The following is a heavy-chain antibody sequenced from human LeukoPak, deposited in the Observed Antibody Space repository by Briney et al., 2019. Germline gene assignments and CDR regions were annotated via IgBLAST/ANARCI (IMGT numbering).Heavy chain of an antibody. D-gene: IGHD3-22*01. J-gene: IGHJ5*01. CDR2: ISDT. CDR3: ARHGSHDSSGYYYEWFDS. CDR1: GYSFTSYW. V-gene: IGHV5-51*01. Sequence: LGESLKISCKGSGYSFTSYWIGWVRQMPGKGLEWMGIISDTRYSPSYQGQVTISADKSISTAYLQWSSLKASDTAMYYCARHGSHDSSGYYYEWFDSWGQGTLVTVSS.